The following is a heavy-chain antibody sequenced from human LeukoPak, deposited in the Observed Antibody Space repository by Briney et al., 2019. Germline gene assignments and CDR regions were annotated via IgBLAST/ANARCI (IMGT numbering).Heavy chain of an antibody. D-gene: IGHD2-15*01. CDR2: INPSVGTT. J-gene: IGHJ5*02. CDR1: GYTFTSYY. Sequence: ASVNVSSKASGYTFTSYYMHWVRQAPGQGLEWGGIINPSVGTTSNAQKFQGRVTMTRDMSTSTVYMELSSLRSEDTAVYYCAREGKYCSGGSCYDTSFDPWGQGTLVTVSS. V-gene: IGHV1-46*01. CDR3: AREGKYCSGGSCYDTSFDP.